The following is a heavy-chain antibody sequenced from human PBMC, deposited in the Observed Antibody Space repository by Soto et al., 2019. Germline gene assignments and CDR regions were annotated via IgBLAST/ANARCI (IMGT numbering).Heavy chain of an antibody. CDR2: ISAYNGNT. CDR3: ARGKGMEENYYYYGLEI. CDR1: GYTFTSYG. V-gene: IGHV1-18*01. D-gene: IGHD1-1*01. J-gene: IGHJ6*04. Sequence: GASVKVSCKASGYTFTSYGISWVRQAPGQGLEWMGWISAYNGNTNYAQKLQGRVPMTTDTSTSTAYMGLSSLRSEDTAVYYCARGKGMEENYYYYGLEIWGKGTTVT.